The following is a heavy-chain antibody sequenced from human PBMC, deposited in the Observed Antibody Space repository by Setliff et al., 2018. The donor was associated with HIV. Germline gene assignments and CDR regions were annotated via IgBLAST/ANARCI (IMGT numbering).Heavy chain of an antibody. Sequence: GGSLRLSCAASGFTFSSYWMSWVRQAPGKGLEWVSSISSSSSYIYYADSVKGRFTISRDNAKNSLYLQMNSLRAEDTAVYYCARIYCSSTSCPTHYWGQGTLVTVSS. J-gene: IGHJ4*02. V-gene: IGHV3-21*01. CDR2: ISSSSSYI. CDR1: GFTFSSYW. CDR3: ARIYCSSTSCPTHY. D-gene: IGHD2-2*01.